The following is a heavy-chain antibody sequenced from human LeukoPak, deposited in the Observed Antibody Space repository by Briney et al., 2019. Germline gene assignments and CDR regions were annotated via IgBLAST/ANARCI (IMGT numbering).Heavy chain of an antibody. V-gene: IGHV3-7*03. CDR3: ARRYCSSSTCYTWLYFDY. D-gene: IGHD2-2*02. CDR1: GFTFSSYW. CDR2: IKQDGSER. J-gene: IGHJ4*02. Sequence: GGSLRLSCAASGFTFSSYWMSWVRQAPGKGLEWVANIKQDGSERYYVDSVKGRFTIYRDNAKNSLYLQMNSLRAEDTALYYCARRYCSSSTCYTWLYFDYWGQGTLVTVSS.